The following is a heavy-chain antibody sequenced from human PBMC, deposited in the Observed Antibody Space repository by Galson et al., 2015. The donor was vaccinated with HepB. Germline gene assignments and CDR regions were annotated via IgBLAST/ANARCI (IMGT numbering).Heavy chain of an antibody. V-gene: IGHV1-46*03. CDR2: INPSGGST. J-gene: IGHJ3*02. CDR1: GYTFTSYY. CDR3: ARDPPHDRGAFDI. Sequence: SVKVSCKASGYTFTSYYMHWVRRAPGQGLEWMGIINPSGGSTSYAQKFQGRVTMTRDTSTSTVYMELSSLRSEDTAVYYCARDPPHDRGAFDIWGQGTMVTVSS.